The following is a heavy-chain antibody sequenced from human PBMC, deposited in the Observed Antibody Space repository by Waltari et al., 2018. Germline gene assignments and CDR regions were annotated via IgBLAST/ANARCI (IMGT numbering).Heavy chain of an antibody. D-gene: IGHD6-6*01. Sequence: QLQLQESGPGLVKPSETLSLTCTVSGDSISNDNYWAWVRQPPGKGLEWIGSIYYNGNTYYSPSLTSRVTISVDTSKNQFSLRLSSVTAADTAVYYCTTEYSSSSAYWGQGTLVTVSS. CDR1: GDSISNDNY. CDR3: TTEYSSSSAY. CDR2: IYYNGNT. J-gene: IGHJ4*02. V-gene: IGHV4-39*02.